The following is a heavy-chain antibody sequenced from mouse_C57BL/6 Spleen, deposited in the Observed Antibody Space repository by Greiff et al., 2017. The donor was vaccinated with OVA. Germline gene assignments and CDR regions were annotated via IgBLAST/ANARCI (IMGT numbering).Heavy chain of an antibody. CDR2: IDPSDSST. J-gene: IGHJ3*01. D-gene: IGHD1-1*01. Sequence: QVQLQQPGAELVKPGASVKLSCKASGYTFTSYWMQWVKQRPGQGLEWIGEIDPSDSSTTYNQKFKGKATLTVETSSSTAYMQLSSLTSEDSAVYYCAMGAYYYGSSYGFAYWGQGTLVTVSA. CDR3: AMGAYYYGSSYGFAY. CDR1: GYTFTSYW. V-gene: IGHV1-50*01.